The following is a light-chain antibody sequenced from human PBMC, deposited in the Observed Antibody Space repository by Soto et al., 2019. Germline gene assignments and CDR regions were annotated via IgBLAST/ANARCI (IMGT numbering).Light chain of an antibody. CDR2: RSS. J-gene: IGKJ1*01. CDR3: QQYSSYWT. V-gene: IGKV1-5*01. CDR1: QDLDKW. Sequence: ILMSQSPSSLSASVGDRVTITCRASQDLDKWLAWYQQKPGKAPNLLIYRSSTLREGVASRFSGFGSGTDYSLTITDLQPDDFATYYCQQYSSYWTFGQGTVVEMK.